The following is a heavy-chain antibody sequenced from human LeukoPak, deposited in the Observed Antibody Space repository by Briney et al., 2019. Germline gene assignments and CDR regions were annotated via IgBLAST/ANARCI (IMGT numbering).Heavy chain of an antibody. CDR1: GFTFSSYW. J-gene: IGHJ4*02. Sequence: GGSLRLSCAASGFTFSSYWMHWVRQAPGKGLVWVSRISRDGSSTNYADSVKGRFTVSRDNAENTLYLQMNSLRAEDTAVYYCATLGIYFDYWGQGTLVTV. CDR2: ISRDGSST. CDR3: ATLGIYFDY. V-gene: IGHV3-74*01.